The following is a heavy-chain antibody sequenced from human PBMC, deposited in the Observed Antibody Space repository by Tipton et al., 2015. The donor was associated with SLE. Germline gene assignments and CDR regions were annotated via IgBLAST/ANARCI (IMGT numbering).Heavy chain of an antibody. CDR2: ISYGGGT. V-gene: IGHV4-59*12. CDR3: ARGEWWTGDVDY. D-gene: IGHD2-15*01. Sequence: TLSLTCSVSAGSISKNYWIWIRQPPGKGLEWIGYISYGGGTNHNPSLKSRVTISVEPAKNQFFLKLSSVTAADTAVYYCARGEWWTGDVDYWGQGTLVTVSS. J-gene: IGHJ4*02. CDR1: AGSISKNY.